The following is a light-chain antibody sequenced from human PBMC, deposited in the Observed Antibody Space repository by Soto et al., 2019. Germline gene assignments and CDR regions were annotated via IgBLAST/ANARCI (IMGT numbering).Light chain of an antibody. V-gene: IGLV2-14*03. CDR2: DVS. CDR3: SSYTTSNTRQIV. CDR1: SSDVSGYNY. J-gene: IGLJ1*01. Sequence: QSALTQPASVSGSPGQSITISCTGTSSDVSGYNYVSWYQHHPGKAPKLIIYDVSNRPSGVSIRFSASKSDNTASLTISGLQPEDEADYHCSSYTTSNTRQIVFGTGTKVTVL.